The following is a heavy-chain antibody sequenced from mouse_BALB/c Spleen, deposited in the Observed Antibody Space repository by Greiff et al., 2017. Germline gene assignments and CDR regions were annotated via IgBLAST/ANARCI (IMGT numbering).Heavy chain of an antibody. CDR1: GYTFTDYN. CDR3: ARGDYYGSSPYYFDY. V-gene: IGHV1S29*02. J-gene: IGHJ2*01. D-gene: IGHD1-1*01. CDR2: IYPYNGGT. Sequence: EVKLQESGPELVKPGASVKISCKASGYTFTDYNMHWVKQSHGKSLEWIGYIYPYNGGTGYNQKFKSKATLTVDNSSSTAYMELRSLTSEDSAVYYCARGDYYGSSPYYFDYWGQGTTLTVSS.